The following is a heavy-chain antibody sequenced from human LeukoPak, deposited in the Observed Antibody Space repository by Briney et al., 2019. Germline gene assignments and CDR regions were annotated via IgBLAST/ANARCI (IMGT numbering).Heavy chain of an antibody. D-gene: IGHD5-12*01. J-gene: IGHJ4*02. CDR3: ARSGSGYNPIDF. V-gene: IGHV1-18*01. CDR2: ISPYNDDT. CDR1: GYTFSSSG. Sequence: GASVKVSCKASGYTFSSSGISWVRQAPGQGREWMGWISPYNDDTRYEQTLQGRVTMTTDTSTSTVYMELRSLRSDDTAVYYCARSGSGYNPIDFWGQGTRVTVSS.